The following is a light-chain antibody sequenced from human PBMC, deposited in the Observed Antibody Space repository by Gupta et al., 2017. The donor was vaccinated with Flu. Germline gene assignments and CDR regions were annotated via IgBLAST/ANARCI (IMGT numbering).Light chain of an antibody. V-gene: IGLV3-21*02. J-gene: IGLJ2*01. CDR3: QVWDSSSDDWV. Sequence: SYVLTQPPSVSVAPGQTARITCGGNNIESKSVHWYQQKPGQAPVLVVYDDTDRPSGVPERFSGFNSGNTATLTISGVEAGDEADYYCQVWDSSSDDWVFGGGTKLTVL. CDR2: DDT. CDR1: NIESKS.